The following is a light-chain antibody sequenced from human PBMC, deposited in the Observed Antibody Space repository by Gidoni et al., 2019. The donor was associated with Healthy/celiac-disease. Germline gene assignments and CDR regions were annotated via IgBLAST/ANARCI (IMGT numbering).Light chain of an antibody. J-gene: IGKJ2*01. CDR3: QQYYSFPYT. CDR1: QGISSY. V-gene: IGKV1D-8*01. Sequence: VIWMTKSQSLLSASTGDRVTISCRMSQGISSYLAWYQQKPGKAPELLIDAASTLQGGVPSRFSGSSSATVFPLTISFLHSDDFATYYCQQYYSFPYTFGQGTKLEIK. CDR2: AAS.